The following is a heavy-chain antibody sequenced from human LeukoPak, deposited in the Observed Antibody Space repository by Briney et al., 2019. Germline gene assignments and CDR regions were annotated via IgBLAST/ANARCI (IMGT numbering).Heavy chain of an antibody. Sequence: GGSLRLSCAASGFTFDDYAMHWVRQAPGKGLEWVSLISWDGGSTYYADSVKGRFTISRDNSKNSLYLQMNSLRAEYTALYYCAKDSGTIMGYYFDYWGQGTLVTVSS. V-gene: IGHV3-43D*04. J-gene: IGHJ4*02. D-gene: IGHD1-14*01. CDR3: AKDSGTIMGYYFDY. CDR1: GFTFDDYA. CDR2: ISWDGGST.